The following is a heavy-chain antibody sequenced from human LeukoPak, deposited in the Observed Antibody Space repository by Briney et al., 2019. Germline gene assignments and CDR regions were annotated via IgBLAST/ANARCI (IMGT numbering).Heavy chain of an antibody. CDR1: GYTFTSYG. CDR3: ARVGVVTIFGVVIIGSDYYYMDV. Sequence: ASVKVSCKASGYTFTSYGISWVRQAPGQGLEGMGWISAYNGNTNYAQKLQGRVTMTTDTSTSTAYMELRSLRSDDTAVYYCARVGVVTIFGVVIIGSDYYYMDVWGKGTSVTVSS. D-gene: IGHD3-3*01. V-gene: IGHV1-18*01. J-gene: IGHJ6*03. CDR2: ISAYNGNT.